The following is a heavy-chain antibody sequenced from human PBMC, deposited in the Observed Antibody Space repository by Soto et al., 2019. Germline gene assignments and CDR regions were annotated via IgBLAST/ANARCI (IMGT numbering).Heavy chain of an antibody. CDR2: ISYDGSDK. CDR1: GFTFDTYG. Sequence: QMQLVESGGGGVQPGKSLRLSCAASGFTFDTYGMHWVRQAPGKGLEWVGVISYDGSDKQYADSVEGRFTISRDNSENTLFMQLSSLRAEDTAMYYCAKANYYGTGYGAKWGQGTLVTVAP. CDR3: AKANYYGTGYGAK. V-gene: IGHV3-30*18. J-gene: IGHJ4*02. D-gene: IGHD3-10*01.